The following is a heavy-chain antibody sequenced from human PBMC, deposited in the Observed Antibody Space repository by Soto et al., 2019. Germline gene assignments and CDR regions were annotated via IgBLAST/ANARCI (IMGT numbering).Heavy chain of an antibody. CDR3: AKDQGRIYGSGSYYK. CDR2: ISWNSGSI. V-gene: IGHV3-9*01. Sequence: LRLSCAASGFTFDDYAMHWVRQAPGKGLEWVSGISWNSGSIGYADSVKGRFTISRDNAKNSLYLQMNSLRAEDTALYYCAKDQGRIYGSGSYYKWGQGTLVTVSS. D-gene: IGHD3-10*01. J-gene: IGHJ4*02. CDR1: GFTFDDYA.